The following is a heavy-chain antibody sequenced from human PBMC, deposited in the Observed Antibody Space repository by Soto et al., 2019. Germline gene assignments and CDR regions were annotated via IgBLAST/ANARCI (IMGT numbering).Heavy chain of an antibody. Sequence: SETLSLTCTVSGGSISISSYYWGCIRQPPGKGLEWIGSIYYSGSTYYNPSLKSRVTISVDTSKNQFSLKLSSVTAADTAVYYCARLQIEMATPTHFDYWGQGTLVTVSS. CDR2: IYYSGST. CDR1: GGSISISSYY. CDR3: ARLQIEMATPTHFDY. J-gene: IGHJ4*02. D-gene: IGHD5-12*01. V-gene: IGHV4-39*01.